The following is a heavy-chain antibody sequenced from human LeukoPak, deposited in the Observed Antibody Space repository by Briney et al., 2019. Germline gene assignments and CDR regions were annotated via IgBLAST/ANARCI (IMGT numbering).Heavy chain of an antibody. Sequence: SETLSLTCAVYGGSFSGYYWSWIRQPPGKGLEWIGEINHSGSTNYNPSLKSRVTISVDTSKNQFSLKLSSVTAAGTAVYYCARCRGGSGWYVGYWGQGTLVTVSS. CDR1: GGSFSGYY. J-gene: IGHJ4*02. CDR2: INHSGST. CDR3: ARCRGGSGWYVGY. V-gene: IGHV4-34*01. D-gene: IGHD6-19*01.